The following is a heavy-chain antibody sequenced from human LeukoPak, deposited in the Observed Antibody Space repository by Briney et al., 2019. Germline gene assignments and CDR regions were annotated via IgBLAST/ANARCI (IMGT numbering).Heavy chain of an antibody. J-gene: IGHJ4*02. V-gene: IGHV3-33*06. Sequence: PGGSLRLSCAASGFSFSSYGMHWVRQAPGKGLEWVAVIWYDGSNRYYADSVKGRFTISRDNSKNTLYLQMNSLRAEDTAVYYCAKVAGTYYYDSSGYGDYWGQGTLVTVSS. CDR2: IWYDGSNR. CDR1: GFSFSSYG. D-gene: IGHD3-22*01. CDR3: AKVAGTYYYDSSGYGDY.